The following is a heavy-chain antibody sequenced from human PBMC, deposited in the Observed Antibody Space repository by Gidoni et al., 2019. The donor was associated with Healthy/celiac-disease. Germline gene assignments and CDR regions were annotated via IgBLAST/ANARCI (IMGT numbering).Heavy chain of an antibody. Sequence: WVAVISYDGSNKYYADSVKGRFTISRDNSKNTLYLQMNSLRAEDTAVYYCAKDPGEFYDILTGNYFDYWGQGTLVTVSS. CDR3: AKDPGEFYDILTGNYFDY. D-gene: IGHD3-9*01. V-gene: IGHV3-30*18. J-gene: IGHJ4*02. CDR2: ISYDGSNK.